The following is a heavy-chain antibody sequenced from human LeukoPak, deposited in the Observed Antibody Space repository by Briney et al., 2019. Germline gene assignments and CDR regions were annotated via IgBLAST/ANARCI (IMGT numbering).Heavy chain of an antibody. J-gene: IGHJ4*02. CDR2: IYTSGST. D-gene: IGHD1-26*01. Sequence: SETLSLTCTVSGGSINSGSYYWSWIRQPAGKGLEWIGRIYTSGSTNYNPSLKSRVTISVDTSKNQFSLKLSSVTAADTAVYYCARDASSGSYYDPFDYWGQGTLVTVSS. CDR1: GGSINSGSYY. CDR3: ARDASSGSYYDPFDY. V-gene: IGHV4-61*02.